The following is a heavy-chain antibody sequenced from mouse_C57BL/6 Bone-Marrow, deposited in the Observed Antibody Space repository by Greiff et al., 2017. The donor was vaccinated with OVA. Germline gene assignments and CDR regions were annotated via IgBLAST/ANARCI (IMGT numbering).Heavy chain of an antibody. J-gene: IGHJ4*01. V-gene: IGHV6-6*01. CDR2: IRNKANNHAT. CDR3: TRLTTVVATPGYYAMDY. D-gene: IGHD1-1*01. CDR1: GFTFSDAW. Sequence: EVKLMESGGGLVQPGGSMKLSCAASGFTFSDAWMDWVRQSPEKGLEWVAEIRNKANNHATYYAESVKGRFTISRDDSKSSVYLQMNSLRAEDTGIYYCTRLTTVVATPGYYAMDYWGQGTSVTVSS.